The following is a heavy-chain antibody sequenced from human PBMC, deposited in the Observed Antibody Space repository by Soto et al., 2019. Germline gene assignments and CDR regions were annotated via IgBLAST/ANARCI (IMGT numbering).Heavy chain of an antibody. CDR2: IYWDDDK. Sequence: QITLKESGPPLVKPTQTLTLICTFSGFSLSTSGLGVGWIRQPPGKALEWLALIYWDDDKRYSPSLKSRLTITKDTSKNQVVLTMTNMDPVDTATYYCAHSIVTASLLDYWGQGTLVTVSS. CDR3: AHSIVTASLLDY. V-gene: IGHV2-5*02. D-gene: IGHD2-21*02. J-gene: IGHJ4*02. CDR1: GFSLSTSGLG.